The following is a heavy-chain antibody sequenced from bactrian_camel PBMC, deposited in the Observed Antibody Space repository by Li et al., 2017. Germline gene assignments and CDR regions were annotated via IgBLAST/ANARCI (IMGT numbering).Heavy chain of an antibody. CDR1: GFTFSDYA. J-gene: IGHJ4*01. CDR2: INSGGGTT. V-gene: IGHV3S31*01. Sequence: LVESGGALVQPGGSLRLSCAASGFTFSDYAMMWVRQPPGKGLEWVSTINSGGGTTYYADSVKGRFTISRDNAKNTLYLQLNSLKTEDTAVYYCATRYGGSWYLAYWGQGTQVTVS. CDR3: ATRYGGSWYLAY. D-gene: IGHD6*01.